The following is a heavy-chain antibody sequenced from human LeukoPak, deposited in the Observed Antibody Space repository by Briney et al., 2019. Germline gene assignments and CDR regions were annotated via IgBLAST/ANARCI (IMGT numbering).Heavy chain of an antibody. CDR1: GFTFSYYW. Sequence: GGSLRLSCAASGFTFSYYWMSWVRQAPGKGLEWVANIKHDGSEKYHVDSVKGRFTISRDNAKNSLYLQMNSLRAEDTAVYYCARALDSLYSSGWPSAGYWGQGTLVTVSS. V-gene: IGHV3-7*01. CDR3: ARALDSLYSSGWPSAGY. D-gene: IGHD6-19*01. CDR2: IKHDGSEK. J-gene: IGHJ4*02.